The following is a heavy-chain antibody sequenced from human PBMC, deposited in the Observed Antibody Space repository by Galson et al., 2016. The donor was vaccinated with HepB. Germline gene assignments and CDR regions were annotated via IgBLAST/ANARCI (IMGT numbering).Heavy chain of an antibody. CDR2: IWYDGSNK. D-gene: IGHD2/OR15-2a*01. CDR3: ARAFFRAAYFDY. CDR1: GFTFSSYG. Sequence: SLRLSCAASGFTFSSYGMHWVRQAPGKGLEWVAVIWYDGSNKYYADSVKGPFTISRDTSKNTLYLQMNSLRAEDTAVYYCARAFFRAAYFDYWGQGTLVTVSS. J-gene: IGHJ4*02. V-gene: IGHV3-33*01.